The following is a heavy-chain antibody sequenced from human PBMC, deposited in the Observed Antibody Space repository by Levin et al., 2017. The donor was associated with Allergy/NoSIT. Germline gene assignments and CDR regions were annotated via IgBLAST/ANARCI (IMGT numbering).Heavy chain of an antibody. CDR3: ARGLGWGVSPEIAAAGRGRYGRLGYYYYMDG. V-gene: IGHV4-34*01. CDR2: INHSGST. CDR1: GGSFSGYY. J-gene: IGHJ6*03. D-gene: IGHD6-13*01. Sequence: PSETLSLTCAVYGGSFSGYYWSWIRQPPGKGLEWIGEINHSGSTNYNPSLKSRVTISVDTSKNQFSLKLSSVTAADTAVYYCARGLGWGVSPEIAAAGRGRYGRLGYYYYMDGWGKGTTVTVSS.